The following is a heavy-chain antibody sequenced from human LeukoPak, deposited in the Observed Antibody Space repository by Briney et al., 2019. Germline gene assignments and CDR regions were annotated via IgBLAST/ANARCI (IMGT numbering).Heavy chain of an antibody. D-gene: IGHD2-21*02. CDR1: GFTFSSYG. V-gene: IGHV3-33*01. J-gene: IGHJ4*02. Sequence: GRSLRLSCAASGFTFSSYGMQWVRQAPGKGLDWVAGIWYDGSNKNYADSVKGRFTISRDNSKNTLFLQMNSLRAEDTAVYYCGRVYCGGNCYSPPLPDYWGQGTLVTVSS. CDR3: GRVYCGGNCYSPPLPDY. CDR2: IWYDGSNK.